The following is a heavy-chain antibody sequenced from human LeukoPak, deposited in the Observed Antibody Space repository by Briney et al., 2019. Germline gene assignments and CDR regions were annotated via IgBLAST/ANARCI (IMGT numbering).Heavy chain of an antibody. J-gene: IGHJ3*02. CDR2: ISSNGGST. Sequence: GGSLRLSCSASGFTFSSYAMHWVRQAPGKGLEYVSAISSNGGSTYYADSVKGRFTLSRDNSKNTLYLQMSSLRAEDTAVYYCGKVQWLVTADAFDIWGQGTMVTVSS. V-gene: IGHV3-64D*06. CDR1: GFTFSSYA. D-gene: IGHD6-19*01. CDR3: GKVQWLVTADAFDI.